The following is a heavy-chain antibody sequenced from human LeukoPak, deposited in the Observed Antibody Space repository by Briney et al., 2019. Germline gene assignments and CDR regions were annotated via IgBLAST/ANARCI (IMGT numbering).Heavy chain of an antibody. CDR1: GGSISSYY. J-gene: IGHJ4*02. V-gene: IGHV4-59*01. Sequence: PSETLSLTCTVSGGSISSYYWSWIRQPPGKGLEWIGYIYYSGSTNYNPSLKSRVTISVDTSKNQFSLKLSSVTAADTAVYYCARARSYCGGDCYSGIGNWGQGTLVTVSS. CDR2: IYYSGST. CDR3: ARARSYCGGDCYSGIGN. D-gene: IGHD2-21*02.